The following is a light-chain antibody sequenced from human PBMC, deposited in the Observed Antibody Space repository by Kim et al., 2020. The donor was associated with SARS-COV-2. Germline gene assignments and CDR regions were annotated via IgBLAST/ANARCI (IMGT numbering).Light chain of an antibody. CDR2: SNN. V-gene: IGLV1-44*01. Sequence: GTISSCGGSSNVGSNPVDWYQQLPGTAPELLIYSNNQRPSGFPDRISCSKSDTSASLAISVLQSEDEADYYCASWDYSLNGFYVFGTGTQVTVL. J-gene: IGLJ1*01. CDR1: SSNVGSNP. CDR3: ASWDYSLNGFYV.